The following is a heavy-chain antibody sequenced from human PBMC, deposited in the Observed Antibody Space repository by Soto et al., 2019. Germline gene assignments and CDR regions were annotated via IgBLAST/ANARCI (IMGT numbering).Heavy chain of an antibody. Sequence: PGGSLRLSCAASGFTFSSYAMSWVRQAPGKGLEWVSAISGSGGITYYADSVKGRFTISIDNSRNTLYLQMNSLRAEDTAVYYCAILDSSGWYRLGYWGQGTMVTVSS. CDR1: GFTFSSYA. CDR3: AILDSSGWYRLGY. D-gene: IGHD6-19*01. CDR2: ISGSGGIT. V-gene: IGHV3-23*01. J-gene: IGHJ4*02.